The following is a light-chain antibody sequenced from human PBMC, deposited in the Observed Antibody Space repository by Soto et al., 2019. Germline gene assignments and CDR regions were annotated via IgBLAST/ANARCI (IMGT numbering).Light chain of an antibody. CDR2: AAS. Sequence: IRMTQSPSSFSASTGDRVTITCRASQGISSYLAWYQQKPGKAPKLLIYAASTLQSGVPSRFSGSGSGTDFTPTISCLQSEDFATYYCQQYYSYPPTFGQGTKV. CDR1: QGISSY. CDR3: QQYYSYPPT. J-gene: IGKJ1*01. V-gene: IGKV1-8*01.